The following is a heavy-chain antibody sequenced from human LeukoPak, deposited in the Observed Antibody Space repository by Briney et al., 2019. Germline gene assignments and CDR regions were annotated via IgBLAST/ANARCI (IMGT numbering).Heavy chain of an antibody. Sequence: PGGSLRLSCAASGFTFSSYGMHWVRQAPGKGLEWVAVISYDGSNKYYADSVKGRFTISRDNSKNTLYLQMNSLRAEDTAVYYCARASYYGSGYFDYWGQGTLVTVSS. D-gene: IGHD3-10*01. J-gene: IGHJ4*02. V-gene: IGHV3-30*03. CDR3: ARASYYGSGYFDY. CDR1: GFTFSSYG. CDR2: ISYDGSNK.